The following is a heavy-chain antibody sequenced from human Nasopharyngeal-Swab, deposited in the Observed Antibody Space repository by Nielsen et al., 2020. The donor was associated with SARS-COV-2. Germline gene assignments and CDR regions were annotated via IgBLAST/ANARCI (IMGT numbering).Heavy chain of an antibody. D-gene: IGHD3-10*01. CDR1: GYTFTSYA. CDR3: ARDYLSRTNYGSDY. Sequence: ASAKVSCKASGYTFTSYAMHWVRQAPGQRLEWMGWINAGNGNTKYSQKFQGRVTITRDTSASTAYMELSSLRSEDTAVYYCARDYLSRTNYGSDYWGQGTLVTVSS. V-gene: IGHV1-3*01. CDR2: INAGNGNT. J-gene: IGHJ4*02.